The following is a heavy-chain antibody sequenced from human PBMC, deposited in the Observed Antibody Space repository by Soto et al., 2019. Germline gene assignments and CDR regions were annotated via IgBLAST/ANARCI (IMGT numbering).Heavy chain of an antibody. CDR2: ISASGGSA. CDR1: GFSFSTYA. D-gene: IGHD3-3*01. Sequence: EVQLLESGGGLVQPGGSLRLSCAASGFSFSTYAMSWVRQAPGKGLEWVSAISASGGSAYYADSVKGRFTISRDNSKNTLYLQMNSLRAEDTAVYYCAKDLGFLEWFIPHGMDVWGQGTTVTVSS. V-gene: IGHV3-23*01. J-gene: IGHJ6*02. CDR3: AKDLGFLEWFIPHGMDV.